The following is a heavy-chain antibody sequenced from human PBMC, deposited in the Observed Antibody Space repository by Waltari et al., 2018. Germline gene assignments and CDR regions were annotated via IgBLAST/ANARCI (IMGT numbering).Heavy chain of an antibody. CDR1: GDSISSGNW. J-gene: IGHJ5*02. V-gene: IGHV4-4*02. D-gene: IGHD2-8*01. CDR2: ISQSGST. CDR3: ATTRDAEETSRSTWFDL. Sequence: QVRLQESGPGLVKPSGTLSLTCAVSGDSISSGNWWIWVRQPPEKGLEWIGEISQSGSTNANPSLKSRVTISLDESRNQVSLTLTSVTAADTAYYYCATTRDAEETSRSTWFDLWGQGNLVIVSS.